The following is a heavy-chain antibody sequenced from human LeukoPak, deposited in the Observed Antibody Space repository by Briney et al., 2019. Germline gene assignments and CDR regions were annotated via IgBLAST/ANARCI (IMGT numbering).Heavy chain of an antibody. J-gene: IGHJ5*02. CDR2: INAGNGNI. CDR3: ARGAPIRVAGAATFDP. CDR1: GYTFTTYA. D-gene: IGHD6-19*01. Sequence: ASVKVSCKTSGYTFTTYAIHWVRQAPGQRLEWKGWINAGNGNIKYSQNFQGRVTITRDTSASTAYMELSSLRSEDTAVYYCARGAPIRVAGAATFDPWGQGTLVTVSS. V-gene: IGHV1-3*01.